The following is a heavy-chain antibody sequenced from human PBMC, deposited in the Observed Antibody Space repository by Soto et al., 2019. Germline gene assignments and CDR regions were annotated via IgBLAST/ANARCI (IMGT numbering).Heavy chain of an antibody. CDR2: IYYSGST. CDR3: ARRYGGNFDY. Sequence: SETLSLTCTVSCGSISSYYWSWIRQPPGKGLEWIGYIYYSGSTNYNPSLKSRVTISVDTSKNQFSLKLTSVTAADTAVYYCARRYGGNFDYWGQGTLVTVSS. J-gene: IGHJ4*02. V-gene: IGHV4-59*01. CDR1: CGSISSYY. D-gene: IGHD1-26*01.